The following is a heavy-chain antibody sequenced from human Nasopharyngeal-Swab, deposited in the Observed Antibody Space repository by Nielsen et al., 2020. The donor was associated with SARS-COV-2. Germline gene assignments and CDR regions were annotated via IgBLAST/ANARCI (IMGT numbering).Heavy chain of an antibody. D-gene: IGHD3-22*01. CDR3: TSKYYYDSSGYFFRAFDI. CDR1: GFTIGDYA. J-gene: IGHJ3*02. V-gene: IGHV3-49*03. Sequence: GSLKISCTASGFTIGDYAMSWFRQAPGKGLEWVGFIRSKAYGGTTEYAASVKGRFTISRDDSKSIAYLQMNSLKTEDTAVYYCTSKYYYDSSGYFFRAFDIWGQGTMVTVSS. CDR2: IRSKAYGGTT.